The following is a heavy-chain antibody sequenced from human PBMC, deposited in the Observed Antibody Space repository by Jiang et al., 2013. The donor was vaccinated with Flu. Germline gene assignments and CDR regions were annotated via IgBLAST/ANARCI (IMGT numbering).Heavy chain of an antibody. Sequence: GLVKPSETLSLTCTVSGGSISSYYWSWIRQPPGKGLEWIGYIYYMGNTNYNPSLKSRVTISVDTSKNQFSLKLSSVTAADTAVYYCARFQGAAGTFDYWGQGTLVTVSS. J-gene: IGHJ4*02. V-gene: IGHV4-59*01. CDR3: ARFQGAAGTFDY. CDR1: GGSISSYY. D-gene: IGHD6-13*01. CDR2: IYYMGNT.